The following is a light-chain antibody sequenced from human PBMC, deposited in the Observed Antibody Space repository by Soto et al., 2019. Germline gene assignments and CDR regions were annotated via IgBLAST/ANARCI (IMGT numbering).Light chain of an antibody. V-gene: IGKV3-15*01. CDR1: QSVSSN. Sequence: EIVMTQSPATLSLSQGERPTLSCRAGQSVSSNLAWYQQKPGQAPSLLIYGASSRAAGVPDRFTGSGSGTEFTLTISSLQSEDFAVYYCQHYDAWRTFGQGTKVEIK. CDR3: QHYDAWRT. J-gene: IGKJ1*01. CDR2: GAS.